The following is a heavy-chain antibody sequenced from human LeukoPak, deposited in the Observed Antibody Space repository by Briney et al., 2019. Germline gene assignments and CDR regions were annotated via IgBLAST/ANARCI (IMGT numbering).Heavy chain of an antibody. J-gene: IGHJ5*02. CDR3: ARRRSRITMVRGVNEWFDP. Sequence: GESLKISCKGSGYSFTSYWISLVRQMPGKGLEWMGRIDPTDSYTDYSPSFQGHVTISVDKSISTAYLQWNSLKASDTAMYYCARRRSRITMVRGVNEWFDPWGQGTLVTVSS. CDR1: GYSFTSYW. CDR2: IDPTDSYT. V-gene: IGHV5-10-1*01. D-gene: IGHD3-10*01.